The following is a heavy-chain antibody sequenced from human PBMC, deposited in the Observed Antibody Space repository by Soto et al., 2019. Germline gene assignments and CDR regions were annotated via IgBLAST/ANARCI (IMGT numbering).Heavy chain of an antibody. D-gene: IGHD3-22*01. Sequence: EVQLVESGGGLVKPGGSLRLSCAASGFTFSSYSMNWVRQAPGKGLEWVSSISSSSSYIYYADSVKGRFTISRDNAKNSLYLQMNSLRAEDTAVYYCSRSPYYYDSSGSCRAFDIWGQVTMVTVSS. CDR1: GFTFSSYS. CDR3: SRSPYYYDSSGSCRAFDI. V-gene: IGHV3-21*01. J-gene: IGHJ3*02. CDR2: ISSSSSYI.